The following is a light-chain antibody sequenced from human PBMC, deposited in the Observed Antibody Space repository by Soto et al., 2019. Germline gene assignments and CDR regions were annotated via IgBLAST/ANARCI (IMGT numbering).Light chain of an antibody. CDR3: QSYDSSLSGYV. CDR1: SSKIGAGYD. Sequence: QSALTQPPSVSGAPGQRVTISCTGSSSKIGAGYDVHWNQQLPGTAPKLLIYGNSNRPSGVPDRFSGSKSGTSASLAITGLQAEDEADYYCQSYDSSLSGYVFGTGTKVTVL. V-gene: IGLV1-40*01. J-gene: IGLJ1*01. CDR2: GNS.